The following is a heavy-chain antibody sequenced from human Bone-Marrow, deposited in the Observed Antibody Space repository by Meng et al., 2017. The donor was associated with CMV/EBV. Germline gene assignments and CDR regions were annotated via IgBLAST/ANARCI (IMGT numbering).Heavy chain of an antibody. Sequence: SGFTFRSYAMPWVRQAPGKGLEWVAVIWYDGSNKYYAASVKGRFTISRDNSTNPLYLQMNSLRAEDTAVYYCAKDPGPLNIMGWFDYWGQGTLVTVSS. J-gene: IGHJ4*02. CDR1: GFTFRSYA. CDR3: AKDPGPLNIMGWFDY. D-gene: IGHD2-21*01. CDR2: IWYDGSNK. V-gene: IGHV3-33*06.